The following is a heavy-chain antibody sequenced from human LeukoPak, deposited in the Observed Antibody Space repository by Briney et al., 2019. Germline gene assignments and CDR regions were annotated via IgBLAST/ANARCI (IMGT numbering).Heavy chain of an antibody. Sequence: GGSLRLSSAASGFTFSSYGMHWGRQAPGKGQERVAVIWYDGSNKYYADSVKGRFTISRDNSKNTLYLQMNSLRAEDTAVYYCAKSYSSGWYGPDYWGQGTLVTVSS. CDR2: IWYDGSNK. D-gene: IGHD6-19*01. J-gene: IGHJ4*02. V-gene: IGHV3-33*06. CDR3: AKSYSSGWYGPDY. CDR1: GFTFSSYG.